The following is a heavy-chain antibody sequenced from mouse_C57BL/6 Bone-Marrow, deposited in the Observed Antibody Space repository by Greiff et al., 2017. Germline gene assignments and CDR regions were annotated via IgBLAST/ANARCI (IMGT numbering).Heavy chain of an antibody. D-gene: IGHD2-13*01. J-gene: IGHJ2*01. CDR2: INPGSGGT. V-gene: IGHV1-54*01. CDR3: ASDGDYAYYFDY. Sequence: VQLQESGAELVRPGTSVKVSCKASGYAFTNYLIEWVKQRPGQGLEWIGVINPGSGGTNYNEKFKGKATLTADKSSSTAYMQLSSLTSEDSAVYFCASDGDYAYYFDYGGQGTTLTVSS. CDR1: GYAFTNYL.